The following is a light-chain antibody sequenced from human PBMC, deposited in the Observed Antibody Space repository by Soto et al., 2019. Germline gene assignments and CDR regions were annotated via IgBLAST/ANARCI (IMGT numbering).Light chain of an antibody. CDR1: QGISSY. J-gene: IGKJ1*01. CDR2: AAS. V-gene: IGKV1-8*01. CDR3: QQYNSYSWT. Sequence: SSLSAYRGDRVTITCRASQGISSYLAWYQQKPGKAPKLLIYAASTLQRGVPSRFSGSGSGTEFTLTISSLQPDDFATYYCQQYNSYSWTFGQGTKVDIK.